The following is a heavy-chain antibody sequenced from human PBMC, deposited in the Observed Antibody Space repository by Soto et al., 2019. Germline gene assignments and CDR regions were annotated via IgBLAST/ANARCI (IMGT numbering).Heavy chain of an antibody. CDR3: AKTIYSSGRPNFDY. Sequence: GESLKISCKGSGYSFTNYWIGWVRQMPGKGLEWMGIIYPGDSDTRYSPSFQGQVTISADKSISTAYLHWSSLKASDTAIYYCAKTIYSSGRPNFDYWGQGTLVTVPA. CDR2: IYPGDSDT. CDR1: GYSFTNYW. J-gene: IGHJ4*02. V-gene: IGHV5-51*01. D-gene: IGHD6-19*01.